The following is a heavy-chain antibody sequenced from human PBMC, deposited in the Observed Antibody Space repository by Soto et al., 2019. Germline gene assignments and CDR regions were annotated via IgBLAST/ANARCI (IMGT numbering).Heavy chain of an antibody. CDR2: IYRSGTT. D-gene: IGHD1-26*01. CDR1: NFSISSGYY. J-gene: IGHJ4*02. V-gene: IGHV4-38-2*01. CDR3: ARTHSGSYYSVFNY. Sequence: PSETLSLTCVVSNFSISSGYYWGWIRQSPGKGLEWIASIYRSGTTPYNPSLKSRVTISVDPSKNQFSLILTAVTAADTAVYYCARTHSGSYYSVFNYWGRGSLATVSS.